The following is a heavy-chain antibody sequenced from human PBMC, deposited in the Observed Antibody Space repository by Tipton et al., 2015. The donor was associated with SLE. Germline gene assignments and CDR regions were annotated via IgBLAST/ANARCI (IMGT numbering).Heavy chain of an antibody. Sequence: GSLRLSCAASGFTFANYAMSWVRQAPGKGLEWVSAISGSGDRTYYADSVKGHFTISRDNSKITLYLQMNSLRVEDTAVYYCAKDLNRVATSPFDYWGQGTLVTVSS. J-gene: IGHJ4*02. CDR1: GFTFANYA. V-gene: IGHV3-23*01. CDR3: AKDLNRVATSPFDY. CDR2: ISGSGDRT. D-gene: IGHD5-12*01.